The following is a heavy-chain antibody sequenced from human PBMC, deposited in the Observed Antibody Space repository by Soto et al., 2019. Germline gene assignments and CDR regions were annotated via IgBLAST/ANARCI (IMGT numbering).Heavy chain of an antibody. Sequence: PGGSLRVSFAACGFTFSSYSMNWVRQAPGKWLEWVSYISSRRSTIYYADSVKGRFTISRENAKNSLYLQMNGLRAEDTAVYYCARDILVVAAILNYYYAMDVWGQGTTVTVSS. CDR3: ARDILVVAAILNYYYAMDV. J-gene: IGHJ6*02. V-gene: IGHV3-48*04. D-gene: IGHD2-15*01. CDR1: GFTFSSYS. CDR2: ISSRRSTI.